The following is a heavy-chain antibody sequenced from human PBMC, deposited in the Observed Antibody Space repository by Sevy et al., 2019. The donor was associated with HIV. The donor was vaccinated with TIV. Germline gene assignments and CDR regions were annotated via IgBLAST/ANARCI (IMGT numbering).Heavy chain of an antibody. CDR2: FYDTGSA. D-gene: IGHD2-15*01. V-gene: IGHV4-39*01. CDR3: ARHRAYFSDGSCYSPWYFNL. Sequence: SETLSLTCTVSGGSISSSPYYWSWSRQPPGKGLEWIGSFYDTGSAYYNPSLKSLVTISVHSSKNQFSLRLSSVTAADTALYYCARHRAYFSDGSCYSPWYFNLWGRGTLVTVSS. CDR1: GGSISSSPYY. J-gene: IGHJ2*01.